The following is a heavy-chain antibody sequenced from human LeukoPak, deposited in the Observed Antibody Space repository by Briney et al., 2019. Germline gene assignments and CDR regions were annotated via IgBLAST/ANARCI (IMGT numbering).Heavy chain of an antibody. D-gene: IGHD3-9*01. CDR1: GFTFSSYA. CDR2: ISGSGGST. Sequence: GGSLRLSCAASGFTFSSYAMSWVRQAPGKGREGVSAISGSGGSTYYADSVKGRFTISRDNSKNTLYLQMNSLRAEDTAVYYCAVTGYYRGYFDYWGQGTLVTVSS. J-gene: IGHJ4*02. CDR3: AVTGYYRGYFDY. V-gene: IGHV3-23*01.